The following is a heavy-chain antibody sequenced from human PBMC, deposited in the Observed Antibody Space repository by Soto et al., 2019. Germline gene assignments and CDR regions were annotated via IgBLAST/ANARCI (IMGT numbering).Heavy chain of an antibody. CDR1: GGSFSGYY. Sequence: SETLSLTCAVYGGSFSGYYWSWIRQPPGKGLEWIGEINHSGSTNYNPSLKSRVTISVDTSKNQFSLKLSSVTAADTAVYYCARESMVRGVNWGQGTLVTVSS. CDR2: INHSGST. J-gene: IGHJ4*02. D-gene: IGHD3-10*01. V-gene: IGHV4-34*01. CDR3: ARESMVRGVN.